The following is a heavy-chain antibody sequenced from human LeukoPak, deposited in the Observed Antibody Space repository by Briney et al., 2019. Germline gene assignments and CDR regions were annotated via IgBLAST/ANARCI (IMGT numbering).Heavy chain of an antibody. CDR2: ISSSSSYI. D-gene: IGHD6-19*01. Sequence: GGSLRLSCAASGFTFSSYSMNWVCQAPGKGLEWVSSISSSSSYIYYADSVKGRFTISRDNAKNSLYLQMNSLRAEDTAVYYCARSYSSGWDFDYWGQGTLVTVSS. CDR3: ARSYSSGWDFDY. V-gene: IGHV3-21*01. CDR1: GFTFSSYS. J-gene: IGHJ4*02.